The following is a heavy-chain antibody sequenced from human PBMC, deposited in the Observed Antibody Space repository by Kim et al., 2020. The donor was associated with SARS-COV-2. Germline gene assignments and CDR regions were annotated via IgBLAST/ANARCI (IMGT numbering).Heavy chain of an antibody. CDR3: ARDVGEHTSPGKLERRTWNWFDP. V-gene: IGHV4-34*01. D-gene: IGHD1-1*01. J-gene: IGHJ5*02. Sequence: SETLSLTCAVYGGSFSGYYWSWIRQPPGKGLEWIGEINHSGSTNYNPSLKSRVTISVDTSKNQFSLKLSSVTAADTAVYYCARDVGEHTSPGKLERRTWNWFDPWGQGTLVTVSS. CDR1: GGSFSGYY. CDR2: INHSGST.